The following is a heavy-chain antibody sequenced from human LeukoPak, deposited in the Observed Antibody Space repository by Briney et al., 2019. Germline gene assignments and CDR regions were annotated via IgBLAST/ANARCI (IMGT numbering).Heavy chain of an antibody. J-gene: IGHJ4*02. CDR2: IKHDGSEK. CDR1: GFTFSNYW. CDR3: ARSLYDSGSSPFDH. D-gene: IGHD3-10*01. V-gene: IGHV3-7*04. Sequence: GGSLRLSCVVSGFTFSNYWMSWVRQAPGKGLEWVANIKHDGSEKYYVDSVKGRFTISRDNAKNSLFLQMNSLRAEDTAVYYCARSLYDSGSSPFDHWDQGTLVTVSS.